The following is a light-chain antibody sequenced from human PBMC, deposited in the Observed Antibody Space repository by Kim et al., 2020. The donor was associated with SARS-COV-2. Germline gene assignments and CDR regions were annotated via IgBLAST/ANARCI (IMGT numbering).Light chain of an antibody. CDR1: NIVSKS. J-gene: IGLJ2*01. Sequence: APGKSATLTCGGNNIVSKSVHGYQQKTGQAPLLVVYDDSDRPSGIPERFSGSNSGNTATLTIGRVEAGDEADYYCQVWDGSSNQVIFGGGTQLTVL. V-gene: IGLV3-21*03. CDR3: QVWDGSSNQVI. CDR2: DDS.